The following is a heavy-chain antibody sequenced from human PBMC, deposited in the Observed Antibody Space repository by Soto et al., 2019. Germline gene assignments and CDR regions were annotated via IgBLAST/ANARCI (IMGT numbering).Heavy chain of an antibody. V-gene: IGHV2-5*01. Sequence: SGPTLVNPTQTLTLTCTFSGFSLSTSGVGVGWIRQPPGKALEWLALIYWNDDKRYSPSLKSRLTITKDTSKNQVVLTMTNMDPVDTATYYCAHRDIVATINGDYYYGMDVWGQGTTVTVSS. CDR2: IYWNDDK. CDR1: GFSLSTSGVG. CDR3: AHRDIVATINGDYYYGMDV. J-gene: IGHJ6*02. D-gene: IGHD5-12*01.